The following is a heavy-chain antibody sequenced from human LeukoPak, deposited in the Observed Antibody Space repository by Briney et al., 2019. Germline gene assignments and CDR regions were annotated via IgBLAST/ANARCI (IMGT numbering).Heavy chain of an antibody. CDR3: ARVGGSGMGYYFDY. J-gene: IGHJ4*02. CDR1: GGSISSGDYY. D-gene: IGHD3-10*01. CDR2: IYYSGST. Sequence: SQTLSLTCTVSGGSISSGDYYWSWIRQPPGKGLEWIGYIYYSGSTYYNPSLKSRVTISVDTSKNQFSLKLSSVTAADTAVYYCARVGGSGMGYYFDYWGQGALVTVSS. V-gene: IGHV4-30-4*01.